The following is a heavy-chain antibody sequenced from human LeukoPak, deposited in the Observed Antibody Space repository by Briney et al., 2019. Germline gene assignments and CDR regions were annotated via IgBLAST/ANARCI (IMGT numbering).Heavy chain of an antibody. J-gene: IGHJ4*02. V-gene: IGHV4-39*01. D-gene: IGHD1-7*01. CDR1: GGSISSSSYS. Sequence: PSETLSLTCTVSGGSISSSSYSWGWIRQPPGKGLEWIGSIYYSGSTYYNPSLKSRVTISVDTSKNQFSLKLSSVTAADTAVYYCARQVLELHWTDYFDYWGQGTLVTVSS. CDR2: IYYSGST. CDR3: ARQVLELHWTDYFDY.